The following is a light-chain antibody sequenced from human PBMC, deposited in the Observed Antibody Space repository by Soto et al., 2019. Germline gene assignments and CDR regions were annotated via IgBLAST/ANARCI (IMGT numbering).Light chain of an antibody. V-gene: IGKV3-15*01. Sequence: EIVMTQSPGTLSLSPGETATLSCRASQSVSSNYVAWFHQKPGQAPRLLIYGASTRATGIPATFSGSGSGTEFTLTISRLQSEDFAVYYCQQYNSWPRTFGQGTKV. CDR2: GAS. J-gene: IGKJ1*01. CDR3: QQYNSWPRT. CDR1: QSVSSN.